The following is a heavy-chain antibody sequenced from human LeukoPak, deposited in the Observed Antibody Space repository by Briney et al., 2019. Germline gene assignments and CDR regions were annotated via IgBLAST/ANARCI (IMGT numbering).Heavy chain of an antibody. D-gene: IGHD6-13*01. J-gene: IGHJ4*02. CDR1: GFTFSNYW. CDR3: ARGRKYSSSD. Sequence: PGGSLRLSCAASGFTFSNYWMTWVRQAPGKGLEWVSYISSSGSTIYYADSVKGRFTISRDNAKNSLYLQMNSLRAEDTAVYYCARGRKYSSSDWGQGTLVTVSS. V-gene: IGHV3-48*04. CDR2: ISSSGSTI.